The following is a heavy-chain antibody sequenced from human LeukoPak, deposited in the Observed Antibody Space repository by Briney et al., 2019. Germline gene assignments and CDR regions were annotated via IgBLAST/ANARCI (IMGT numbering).Heavy chain of an antibody. CDR2: IYYSGST. Sequence: PSETLSLTCTVSGGSLSSSSYYWGWIRQPPGQGLEWIGSIYYSGSTYHNPSPKSRVTLSVHTSQNPFSLKLSAVNAADTAVYYCARRFPYYDSSGPSGFDPWGEGTLVTVS. D-gene: IGHD3-22*01. J-gene: IGHJ5*02. CDR3: ARRFPYYDSSGPSGFDP. CDR1: GGSLSSSSYY. V-gene: IGHV4-39*01.